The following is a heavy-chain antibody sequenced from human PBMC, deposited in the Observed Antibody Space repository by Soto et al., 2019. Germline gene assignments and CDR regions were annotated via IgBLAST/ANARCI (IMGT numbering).Heavy chain of an antibody. V-gene: IGHV3-33*01. D-gene: IGHD6-13*01. CDR2: IWYDGSNK. CDR1: GFTFSSYG. J-gene: IGHJ6*02. Sequence: GGSLRLSCAASGFTFSSYGMHWVRQAPGKGLEWVAVIWYDGSNKYYADSVKGRFTISRDNSKNTLYLQMNSLRAEDTAVYYCARNLRDSSSWYGSWVPYSYYGMDVWGQGTTVTVSS. CDR3: ARNLRDSSSWYGSWVPYSYYGMDV.